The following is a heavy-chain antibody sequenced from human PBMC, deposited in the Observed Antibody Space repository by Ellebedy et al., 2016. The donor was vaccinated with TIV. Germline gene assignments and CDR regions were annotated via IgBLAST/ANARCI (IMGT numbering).Heavy chain of an antibody. CDR1: GFTFDDHA. Sequence: PGGSLRLSCAASGFTFDDHAMPWVRQAPGKGLEWVSGINWNSGRIEYADSVKGRFTISRDNAKNSLYLQMNSLRPEDTALYYCVKSIGVTVMGAAGFDYWGQGTLVTVSS. V-gene: IGHV3-9*01. D-gene: IGHD4-17*01. CDR3: VKSIGVTVMGAAGFDY. CDR2: INWNSGRI. J-gene: IGHJ4*02.